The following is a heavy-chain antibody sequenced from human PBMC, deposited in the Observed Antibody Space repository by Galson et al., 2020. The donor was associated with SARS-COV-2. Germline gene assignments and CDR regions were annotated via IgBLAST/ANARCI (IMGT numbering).Heavy chain of an antibody. D-gene: IGHD3-22*01. J-gene: IGHJ4*02. Sequence: SETLSLTCAVYGGSFSNYYWSWIRQPPGKRLEWIGEIHHSGTANYNPSLKSRVTISVVTSKNQFSLKLTSVTAADTAVYYCARGQYDDSSAYYVSGYDYWGRGTLVTVSS. CDR2: IHHSGTA. CDR1: GGSFSNYY. V-gene: IGHV4-34*01. CDR3: ARGQYDDSSAYYVSGYDY.